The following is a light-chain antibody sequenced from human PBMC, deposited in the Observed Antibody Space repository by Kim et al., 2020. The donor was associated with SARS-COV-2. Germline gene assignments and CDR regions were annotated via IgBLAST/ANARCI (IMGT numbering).Light chain of an antibody. V-gene: IGKV3-15*01. Sequence: VSPGERATLSCRASQSVSSNLAWYQQKPGQAPRLLIYGASTRATGIPARFSGSGSGTEFTLTISSLQSEDFAVYYCQQYNNWPQTFGQGTKVDIK. J-gene: IGKJ1*01. CDR3: QQYNNWPQT. CDR2: GAS. CDR1: QSVSSN.